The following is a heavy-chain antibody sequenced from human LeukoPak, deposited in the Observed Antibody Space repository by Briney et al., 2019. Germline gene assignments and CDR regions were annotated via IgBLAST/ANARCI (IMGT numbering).Heavy chain of an antibody. Sequence: ASVKVFCKASGYTFTGYYMHWVRQAPGQGLEWMGWINPNSGGTNYAQKFQGRVTMTRDTSISTAYMELSRLRSGDTAVYYCARDGGRYCSSTSCYPDYWGQGTLVTVSS. CDR3: ARDGGRYCSSTSCYPDY. J-gene: IGHJ4*02. CDR1: GYTFTGYY. CDR2: INPNSGGT. D-gene: IGHD2-2*01. V-gene: IGHV1-2*02.